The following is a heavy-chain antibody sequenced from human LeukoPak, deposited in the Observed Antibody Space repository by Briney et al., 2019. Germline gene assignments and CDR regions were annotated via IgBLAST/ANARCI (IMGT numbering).Heavy chain of an antibody. CDR2: ISAYNGKT. CDR1: VYTFTSYG. Sequence: GSSVQVPCKASVYTFTSYGIRLVRQAPGQGLEWMGWISAYNGKTNYAQKLQGRVTMTTDTATSTAYMELRSLRSDDTAVYYCARDRAGRLSDPWGQGTLVTVSS. V-gene: IGHV1-18*01. J-gene: IGHJ5*02. CDR3: ARDRAGRLSDP. D-gene: IGHD3-10*01.